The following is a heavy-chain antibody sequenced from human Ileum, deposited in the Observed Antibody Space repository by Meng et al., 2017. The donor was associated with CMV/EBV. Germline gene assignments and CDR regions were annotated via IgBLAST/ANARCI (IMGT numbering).Heavy chain of an antibody. CDR3: AREGFSNFDY. V-gene: IGHV3-30*02. CDR1: RLTFNGYG. CDR2: IGSDGSIK. Sequence: GGSLRLSCAASRLTFNGYGLHWVRQAPGKGLEWVAFIGSDGSIKMYSDSVKGRFNISRDNSKNTLWLQMHSLRPEDTALYYCAREGFSNFDYWGQGTLVTVSS. D-gene: IGHD4-11*01. J-gene: IGHJ4*02.